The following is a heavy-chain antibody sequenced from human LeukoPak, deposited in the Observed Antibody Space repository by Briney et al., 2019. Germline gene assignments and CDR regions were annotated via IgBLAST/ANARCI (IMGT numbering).Heavy chain of an antibody. Sequence: PGESLKISCKGSGYSFTSYWIGWVRQMPGKGLEWMGIIYPGDSDTRYSPSFQGQVTISADKSISTAYLQWGSLKASDTAMYYCARLSGFRGYSGYDLRYWGQGTLVTVSS. J-gene: IGHJ4*02. CDR3: ARLSGFRGYSGYDLRY. CDR1: GYSFTSYW. V-gene: IGHV5-51*03. CDR2: IYPGDSDT. D-gene: IGHD5-12*01.